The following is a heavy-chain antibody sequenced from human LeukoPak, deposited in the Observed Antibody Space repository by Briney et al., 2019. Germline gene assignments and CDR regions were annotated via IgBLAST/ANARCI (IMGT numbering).Heavy chain of an antibody. J-gene: IGHJ6*02. CDR2: ISGSGGST. CDR3: AKDLSLVGATRYGNFYYYYGMDV. V-gene: IGHV3-23*01. CDR1: GFTFSSYA. D-gene: IGHD1-26*01. Sequence: GGSLRLSCAASGFTFSSYAMSWVRQAPGKGLEWVSAISGSGGSTYYADSVKGRFTISRDNSKNTLYLQMNSLRAEGTAVYYCAKDLSLVGATRYGNFYYYYGMDVWGQGTTVTVSS.